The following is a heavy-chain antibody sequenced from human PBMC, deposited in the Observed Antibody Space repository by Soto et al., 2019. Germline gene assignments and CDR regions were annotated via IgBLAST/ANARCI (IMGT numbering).Heavy chain of an antibody. CDR1: GGSFSGYY. CDR3: ARGPYVVVLIRPNWFDP. Sequence: SETLSLTCAVYGGSFSGYYWSWIRQPPGKGLEWIGEINHSGSTNYNPSLKSRVTISVDTSKNQFSLKLSSVTAADTAVYYCARGPYVVVLIRPNWFDPWGQGTLVTVSS. V-gene: IGHV4-34*01. J-gene: IGHJ5*02. CDR2: INHSGST. D-gene: IGHD2-15*01.